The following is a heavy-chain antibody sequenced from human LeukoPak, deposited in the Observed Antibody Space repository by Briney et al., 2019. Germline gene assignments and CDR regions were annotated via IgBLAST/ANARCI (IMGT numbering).Heavy chain of an antibody. CDR3: ARGWATIPD. D-gene: IGHD5-24*01. V-gene: IGHV3-7*01. CDR2: TDPDGVDK. J-gene: IGHJ4*02. Sequence: GGSLRLSCTASGFNFSISYMMWVRQAPGEGLEWVAHTDPDGVDKNYVGSVKDRFIISRDNNKNSLFLQMNSLRDDDTALYYCARGWATIPDWGQGSLVIVSS. CDR1: GFNFSISY.